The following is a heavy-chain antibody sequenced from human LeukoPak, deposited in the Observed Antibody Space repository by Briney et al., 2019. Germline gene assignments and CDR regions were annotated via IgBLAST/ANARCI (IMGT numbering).Heavy chain of an antibody. CDR1: GGSISSYY. V-gene: IGHV4-4*07. CDR3: ARDLGSSGWYGSYYFDY. CDR2: IYTSGST. J-gene: IGHJ4*02. Sequence: SETLSLTCTVSGGSISSYYWSWIRQPAGKGLEWIGRIYTSGSTNYNPSLKSRVTMPVDTSKNQFSLKLSSVTAADTAVYYCARDLGSSGWYGSYYFDYWGQGTLVTVSS. D-gene: IGHD6-19*01.